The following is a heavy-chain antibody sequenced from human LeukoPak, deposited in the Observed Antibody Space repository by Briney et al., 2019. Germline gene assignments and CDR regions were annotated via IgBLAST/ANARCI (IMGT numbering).Heavy chain of an antibody. Sequence: SETLSLTCTVSGYSISSGYYWGWIRQPPGKGLEWIGGIYYSGSTYYNPSLKSRVTISLDTSKNQFSLKLSSVTAADTAVYYCAVILTGYYRYYFDYWGQGTLVTASS. D-gene: IGHD3-9*01. J-gene: IGHJ4*02. CDR3: AVILTGYYRYYFDY. CDR1: GYSISSGYY. V-gene: IGHV4-38-2*02. CDR2: IYYSGST.